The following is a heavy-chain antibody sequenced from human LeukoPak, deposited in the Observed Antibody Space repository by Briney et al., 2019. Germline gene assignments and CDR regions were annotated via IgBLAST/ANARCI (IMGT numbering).Heavy chain of an antibody. CDR1: GYSISSGYY. V-gene: IGHV4-61*02. Sequence: SETLSHTCAVSGYSISSGYYWSWIRQPAGKGLEWIGRIYTSGSTNYNPSLKSRVTISVDTSKNQFSLKLSSVTAADTAVYYCARDPGQLGYCSSTSCPHFDYWGQGTLVTVSS. CDR3: ARDPGQLGYCSSTSCPHFDY. J-gene: IGHJ4*02. D-gene: IGHD2-2*01. CDR2: IYTSGST.